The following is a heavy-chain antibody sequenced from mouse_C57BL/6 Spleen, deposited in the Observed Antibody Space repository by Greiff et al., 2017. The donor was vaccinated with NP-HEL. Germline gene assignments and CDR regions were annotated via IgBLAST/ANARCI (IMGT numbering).Heavy chain of an antibody. D-gene: IGHD1-1*01. J-gene: IGHJ4*01. CDR1: GFTFSDYG. Sequence: EVQGVESGGGLVKPGGSLKLSCAASGFTFSDYGMHWVRQAPEKGLEWVAYISSGSSTIYYADTVKGRFTISRDNAKNTLFLQMTSLRSEDTAMYYCASPYYGSSYYAMDYWGQGTSVTVSS. CDR3: ASPYYGSSYYAMDY. V-gene: IGHV5-17*01. CDR2: ISSGSSTI.